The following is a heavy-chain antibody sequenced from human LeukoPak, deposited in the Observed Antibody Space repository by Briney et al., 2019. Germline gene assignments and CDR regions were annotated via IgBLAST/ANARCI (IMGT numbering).Heavy chain of an antibody. CDR3: ANAAAGTLDS. Sequence: GGSLRLSCAASGFSFSSYGMHWVRQAPGKGLEWVAVISYDETDKLYSDSVKGRFTISRDNSKNTLYLQLGSLRAEDTAVYHCANAAAGTLDSWGQGTLVTVSS. D-gene: IGHD6-13*01. V-gene: IGHV3-30*18. J-gene: IGHJ4*02. CDR2: ISYDETDK. CDR1: GFSFSSYG.